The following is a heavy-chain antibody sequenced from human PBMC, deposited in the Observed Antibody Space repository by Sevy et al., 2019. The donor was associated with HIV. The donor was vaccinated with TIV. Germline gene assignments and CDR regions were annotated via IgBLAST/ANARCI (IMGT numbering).Heavy chain of an antibody. CDR2: IKEDGSQK. CDR1: GFSFSKYW. V-gene: IGHV3-7*01. J-gene: IGHJ4*02. D-gene: IGHD3-9*01. Sequence: GGSLRLSCAASGFSFSKYWMSWVRQAPGKGLEWVANIKEDGSQKNYLESVKGRFTISRDNAKNLLYPQMNNLRADDTAVYYCARDPDILSGYPSHYFDYWGQGTLVTVSS. CDR3: ARDPDILSGYPSHYFDY.